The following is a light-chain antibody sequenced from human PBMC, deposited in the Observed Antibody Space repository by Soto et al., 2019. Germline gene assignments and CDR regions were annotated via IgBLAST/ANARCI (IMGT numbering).Light chain of an antibody. V-gene: IGLV2-14*03. Sequence: QSALTQPASVSGSPGQSITISCTGTSSDVGGYNYVSWYQQHPGKAPKLLIYDVKNRPSGVSNRFSGSKSGNTASLTISGLRAEDEADYYCCSYTSSTTPVVFGGGTKVTVL. CDR2: DVK. J-gene: IGLJ2*01. CDR3: CSYTSSTTPVV. CDR1: SSDVGGYNY.